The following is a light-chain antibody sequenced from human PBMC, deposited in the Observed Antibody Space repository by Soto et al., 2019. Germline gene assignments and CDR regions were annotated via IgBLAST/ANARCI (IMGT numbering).Light chain of an antibody. CDR3: QQYNSAPQT. CDR1: QIVVCSSNNKNY. V-gene: IGKV4-1*01. CDR2: WAS. J-gene: IGKJ1*01. Sequence: DIVMTQSRESLAVSLGERATINCRSSQIVVCSSNNKNYLAWYQQKPGQAPKLLLYWASTRASGVPDRFRGSGSGTDFTLTISSLQAEDVAVYYCQQYNSAPQTFGQGTKVDIK.